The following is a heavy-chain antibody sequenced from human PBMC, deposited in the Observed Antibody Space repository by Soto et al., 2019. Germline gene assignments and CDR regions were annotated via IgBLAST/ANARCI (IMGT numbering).Heavy chain of an antibody. J-gene: IGHJ4*02. CDR1: GFTFSSYG. D-gene: IGHD1-1*01. CDR2: ISYDGNVA. CDR3: AKEGPITNWYFDY. Sequence: QVQLVESGGGVVQPGRSLRLSCAASGFTFSSYGMHWVRQAPGKGLEWVTVISYDGNVAYYADSVKGRFTISRDNSKTTLYLQMNSLRTEDTAMYYCAKEGPITNWYFDYWGQGTRVTVSS. V-gene: IGHV3-30*18.